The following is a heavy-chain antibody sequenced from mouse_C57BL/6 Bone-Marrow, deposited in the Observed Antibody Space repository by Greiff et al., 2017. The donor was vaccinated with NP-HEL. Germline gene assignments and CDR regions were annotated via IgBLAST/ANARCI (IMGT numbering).Heavy chain of an antibody. D-gene: IGHD2-4*01. Sequence: VQLNESGPGLVKPSQSLSLTCSVTGYSITSGYYWNWIRQFPGNKLEWMGYISYDGSNNYNPSLKNRISITRDTSKNQFFLKLNSVTTEDTATYYCARERASTMRRLDYWGQGTTLTVSS. CDR2: ISYDGSN. J-gene: IGHJ2*01. CDR3: ARERASTMRRLDY. V-gene: IGHV3-6*01. CDR1: GYSITSGYY.